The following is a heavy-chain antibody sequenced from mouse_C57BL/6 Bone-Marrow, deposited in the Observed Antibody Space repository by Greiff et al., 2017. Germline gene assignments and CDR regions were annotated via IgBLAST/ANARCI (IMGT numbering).Heavy chain of an antibody. CDR2: IHPNSGST. Sequence: QVQLQQPGAELVKPGASVKLSCKASGYTFTSYWMHWVKQRPGQGLEWIGMIHPNSGSTNYNEKFKSKATLPVAKSSRTAYMQLSSLTSEDSAVYYSARFTAVIARDYWGQGTTLTVSS. V-gene: IGHV1-64*01. D-gene: IGHD1-1*01. J-gene: IGHJ2*01. CDR3: ARFTAVIARDY. CDR1: GYTFTSYW.